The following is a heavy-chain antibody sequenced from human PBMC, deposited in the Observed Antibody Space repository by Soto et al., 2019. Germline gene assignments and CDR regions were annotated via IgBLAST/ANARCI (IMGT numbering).Heavy chain of an antibody. D-gene: IGHD3-10*01. CDR1: GFIFDIYS. CDR3: ARDRGAASDIRYYYYGIDV. V-gene: IGHV3-21*01. CDR2: ISSRSSYI. Sequence: EVQLVESGGGLVKPGGSLRLSCAASGFIFDIYSMTWVRQAPGKGLEWVSSISSRSSYIYYADSVKGRFTISRDNAENSLYLQISSLRADDPAVYYCARDRGAASDIRYYYYGIDVWGQGTTVTVSS. J-gene: IGHJ6*02.